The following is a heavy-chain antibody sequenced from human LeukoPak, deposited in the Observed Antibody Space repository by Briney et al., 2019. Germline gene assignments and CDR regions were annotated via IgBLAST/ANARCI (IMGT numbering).Heavy chain of an antibody. D-gene: IGHD4-23*01. Sequence: SRTLSLTCTVSGGSISSGDYYWSWMRQPPGKGLVWIGYIYCSGSTYYTPSLKGRFTISVDTYKKQLSLKLSSVTAADTAVYYCARELPYGGNRAFDYWGQGTLVTVSS. V-gene: IGHV4-30-4*08. CDR1: GGSISSGDYY. CDR3: ARELPYGGNRAFDY. CDR2: IYCSGST. J-gene: IGHJ4*02.